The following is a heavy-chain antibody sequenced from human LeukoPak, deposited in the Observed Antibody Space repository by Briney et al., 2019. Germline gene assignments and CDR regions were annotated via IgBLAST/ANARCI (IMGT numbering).Heavy chain of an antibody. CDR2: IYYSGST. J-gene: IGHJ4*02. CDR3: ARAVLPMAPDFDY. Sequence: SETLSLTCTVSGGSISSGGYYWSWIRQHPGKGLEWIGYIYYSGSTYYNPSLKSRVTISVDTSKNQFSLKLSSVTAADTAVYYCARAVLPMAPDFDYWGQGTLVTVSS. CDR1: GGSISSGGYY. D-gene: IGHD2-8*02. V-gene: IGHV4-31*03.